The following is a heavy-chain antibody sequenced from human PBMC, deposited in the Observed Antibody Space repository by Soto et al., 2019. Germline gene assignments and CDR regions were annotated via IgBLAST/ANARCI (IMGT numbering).Heavy chain of an antibody. V-gene: IGHV3-33*01. CDR3: ARGGGYGDPLDY. Sequence: QVQLVESGGGVVQPGRSLRLSCAASGFTFSSYGMHWVRQAPGKGLEWVAVIWYDGSNKYYADSVKGRFTISRDNSKNPLYLQMNSLRAEDTAVYYCARGGGYGDPLDYWGQGTLVTVSS. CDR1: GFTFSSYG. J-gene: IGHJ4*02. D-gene: IGHD4-17*01. CDR2: IWYDGSNK.